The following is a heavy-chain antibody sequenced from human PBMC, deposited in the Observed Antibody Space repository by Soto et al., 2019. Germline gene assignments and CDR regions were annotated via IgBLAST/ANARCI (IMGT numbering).Heavy chain of an antibody. CDR3: ARGPAARSVITLDWFEP. D-gene: IGHD3-22*01. J-gene: IGHJ5*02. CDR1: GYSVSGYY. CDR2: INPNSGGT. V-gene: IGHV1-2*04. Sequence: ASGKVACKGSGYSVSGYYMHCVQQAPGQGLEWMGWINPNSGGTNYAQKFQGWVTMTRDTSISTAYMELSRLRSDDTAVYYCARGPAARSVITLDWFEPWGQGTLVTVSS.